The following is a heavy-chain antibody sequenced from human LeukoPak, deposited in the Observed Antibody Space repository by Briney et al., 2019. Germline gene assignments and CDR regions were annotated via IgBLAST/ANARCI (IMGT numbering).Heavy chain of an antibody. CDR1: GGSFSGYY. CDR3: ARAHRQRWLQWGMADVLDY. Sequence: PSETLSLTCAVYGGSFSGYYWSWIRQPPGKGLEWIGEINHSGSTNYNPSLKSRVTISVDTSKNQFSLKLSSVTAADTAVYYCARAHRQRWLQWGMADVLDYWGQGTLVTVSS. V-gene: IGHV4-34*01. J-gene: IGHJ4*02. D-gene: IGHD5-24*01. CDR2: INHSGST.